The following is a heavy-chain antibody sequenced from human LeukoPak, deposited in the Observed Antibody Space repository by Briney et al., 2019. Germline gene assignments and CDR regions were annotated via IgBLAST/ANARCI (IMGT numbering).Heavy chain of an antibody. V-gene: IGHV3-21*01. D-gene: IGHD5-18*01. CDR3: AKGEGGYRYEIFDY. Sequence: GGSLRLSCAASGFTFSSYSMNWVRQAPGKGLEWVSSISSSSSYIYYADSLKGRFTISRDNAKNSLYLQMNSLRAEDTAVYYCAKGEGGYRYEIFDYWGQGTLVTVSS. CDR2: ISSSSSYI. J-gene: IGHJ4*02. CDR1: GFTFSSYS.